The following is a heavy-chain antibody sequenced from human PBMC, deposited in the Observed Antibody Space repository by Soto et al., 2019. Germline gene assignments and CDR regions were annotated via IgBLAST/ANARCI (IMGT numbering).Heavy chain of an antibody. J-gene: IGHJ4*02. CDR3: AKDRHGGISYYFDY. Sequence: QVQLVESGGGVVQPGRSLRLSCAASGFTFSSYGMHWVRQAPGNGLEWVAVISYDGSNKYYADSVKGRFTISRDTSKNTLYLQMNSLRAEDTAVYYCAKDRHGGISYYFDYWGQGTLVTFSS. CDR1: GFTFSSYG. V-gene: IGHV3-30*18. D-gene: IGHD2-15*01. CDR2: ISYDGSNK.